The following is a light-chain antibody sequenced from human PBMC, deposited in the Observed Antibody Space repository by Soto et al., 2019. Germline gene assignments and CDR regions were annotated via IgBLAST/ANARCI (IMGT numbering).Light chain of an antibody. CDR2: GAS. CDR1: QSVSSY. Sequence: EIVLTQSPATLSLSPGERATLSCRASQSVSSYLAWYQQKPGQAPRLLIYGASTRATGIPVRFSGSGFGTEFTLTISGLQSEDFALYFCQQYNNWPFSFGPGTRLEIK. J-gene: IGKJ5*01. CDR3: QQYNNWPFS. V-gene: IGKV3-15*01.